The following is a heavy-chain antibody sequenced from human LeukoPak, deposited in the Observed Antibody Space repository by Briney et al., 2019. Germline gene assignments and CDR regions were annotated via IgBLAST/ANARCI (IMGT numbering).Heavy chain of an antibody. D-gene: IGHD4-11*01. V-gene: IGHV1-8*03. CDR1: VYMFTNYD. CDR2: MNPQSWNT. J-gene: IGHJ6*03. CDR3: ARGPNYSTFGSAYYYYMDV. Sequence: VASVKVSCKASVYMFTNYDVNWGRQATGQGREWMGWMNPQSWNTGYAQKFRSRVTSTRDTSITTAYMELSSLRSEDTAVYYCARGPNYSTFGSAYYYYMDVWGKGTTVTVSS.